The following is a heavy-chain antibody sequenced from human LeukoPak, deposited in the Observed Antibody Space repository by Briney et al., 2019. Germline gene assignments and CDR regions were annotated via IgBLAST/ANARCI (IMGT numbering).Heavy chain of an antibody. J-gene: IGHJ4*02. Sequence: PGGSLRLSCAASGFTFSSYGMSWVRQAPGKGLEWVANIKQDGSEKYYVDSVKGRFTISRDNAKNSLYLQMNSLRAEDTAVYYCARDRDGYPNFDYWGQGTLVTVSS. CDR1: GFTFSSYG. D-gene: IGHD5-24*01. V-gene: IGHV3-7*01. CDR2: IKQDGSEK. CDR3: ARDRDGYPNFDY.